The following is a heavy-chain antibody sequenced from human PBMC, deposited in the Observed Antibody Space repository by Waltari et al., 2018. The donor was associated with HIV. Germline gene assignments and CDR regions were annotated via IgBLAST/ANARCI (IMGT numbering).Heavy chain of an antibody. J-gene: IGHJ4*02. D-gene: IGHD4-4*01. CDR3: ARESKYLLTDY. Sequence: QVQLQESGPGLVKPSQTLSLTCTVSGDSISSGGYYWGWIRQPAGKGLEWIGRIYTSGTTNYNPSLKSRVTMSIDTSKNQFSLKLRSVTAGDTAIYYCARESKYLLTDYWGQGTLVTVSS. V-gene: IGHV4-61*02. CDR1: GDSISSGGYY. CDR2: IYTSGTT.